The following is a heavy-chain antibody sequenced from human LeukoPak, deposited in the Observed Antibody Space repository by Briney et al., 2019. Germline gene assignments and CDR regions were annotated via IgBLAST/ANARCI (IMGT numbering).Heavy chain of an antibody. CDR1: RYSFTSYW. Sequence: GESLKISCKGSRYSFTSYWIGWVRQMPGKGLEWMGIIYPGDSDTRYSPSFQGQVTISADKSISTAYLQWGSLKASDTAMYYCATSTYYYGSGSDYYFDYWGQGTLVTVSS. CDR3: ATSTYYYGSGSDYYFDY. CDR2: IYPGDSDT. V-gene: IGHV5-51*01. J-gene: IGHJ4*02. D-gene: IGHD3-10*01.